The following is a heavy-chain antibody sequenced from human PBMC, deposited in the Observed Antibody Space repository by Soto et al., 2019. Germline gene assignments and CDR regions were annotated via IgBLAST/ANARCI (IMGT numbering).Heavy chain of an antibody. J-gene: IGHJ4*02. CDR3: AKDRQQLGGLDY. CDR1: GFTFSSYG. Sequence: QVQLVESGGGVVQPGRSLRLSCAASGFTFSSYGMHWVRQAPGKGLEWVAVISYDGSNKYYADSVKGRFTISRDNSKNTLYLQMNSLRAEDTAVYYCAKDRQQLGGLDYWGQGTLVTVSS. D-gene: IGHD6-13*01. V-gene: IGHV3-30*18. CDR2: ISYDGSNK.